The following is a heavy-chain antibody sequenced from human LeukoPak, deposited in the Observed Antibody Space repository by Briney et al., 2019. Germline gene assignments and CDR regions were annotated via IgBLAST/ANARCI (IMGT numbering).Heavy chain of an antibody. CDR3: AKAHGSGVLGRYFDY. CDR2: ISGSGGST. CDR1: GFTFSSYA. V-gene: IGHV3-23*01. J-gene: IGHJ4*02. Sequence: PGRSLRLSCAASGFTFSSYAMSWVRQAPGKGLEWVSAISGSGGSTYYADSVKGRFTISRDNSKNTLYLQMNSLRAEDTAVYYCAKAHGSGVLGRYFDYWGQGTLVTVSS. D-gene: IGHD2-15*01.